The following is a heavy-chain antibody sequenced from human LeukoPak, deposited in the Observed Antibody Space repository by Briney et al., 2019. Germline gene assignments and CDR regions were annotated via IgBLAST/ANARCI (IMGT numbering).Heavy chain of an antibody. J-gene: IGHJ2*01. CDR2: INGDGSST. CDR1: GFTFSSYW. CDR3: ARGPPWYFDL. D-gene: IGHD6-25*01. V-gene: IGHV3-74*01. Sequence: RSGGSLRLSCAASGFTFSSYWMHWVRQAPGKGLVWVSRINGDGSSTAYADSVKGRFTISRDNAKNTLYLQMNSLTAEDTAVYYCARGPPWYFDLWGRGTLVTVSS.